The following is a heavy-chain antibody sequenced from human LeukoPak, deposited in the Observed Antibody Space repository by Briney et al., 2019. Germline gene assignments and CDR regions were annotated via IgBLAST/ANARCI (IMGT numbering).Heavy chain of an antibody. J-gene: IGHJ4*02. V-gene: IGHV3-7*01. CDR2: IKQDGSEK. CDR3: ARDRIPYSSSAANDY. D-gene: IGHD6-6*01. CDR1: GFTFSSYW. Sequence: GGSLRLSCAASGFTFSSYWMSWVRQAPGKGLEWVANIKQDGSEKYYVDSVKGRFTISRDNAKNSLYLQMNSLRAEDTAVYYCARDRIPYSSSAANDYWGQGTLVTVSS.